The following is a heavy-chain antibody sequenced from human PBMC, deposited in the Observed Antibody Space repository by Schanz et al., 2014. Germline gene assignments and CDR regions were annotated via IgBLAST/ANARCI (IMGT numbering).Heavy chain of an antibody. D-gene: IGHD2-2*02. J-gene: IGHJ6*02. CDR3: AKHLYQYNYYGMDV. CDR2: IIGSGGST. V-gene: IGHV3-23*04. CDR1: GYTFSSNA. Sequence: EVQLVESGGGLVQPGGSLRLSCAASGYTFSSNAMSWVRQAPGKGLEWGSTIIGSGGSTYYADSVKGRFTISRDNSKTTLSLQLNSLRADDTAVYYCAKHLYQYNYYGMDVWGQGTTVTVSS.